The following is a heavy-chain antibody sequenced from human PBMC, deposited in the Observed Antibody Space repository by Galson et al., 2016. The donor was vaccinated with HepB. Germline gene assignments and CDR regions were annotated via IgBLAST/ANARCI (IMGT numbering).Heavy chain of an antibody. CDR3: ARWRTPTLSGSSACFDY. D-gene: IGHD6-6*01. J-gene: IGHJ4*02. Sequence: QSGAEVKKPGGSLKISCKGSGYSFPNYWIGWVRQMPGKGLEWMGIIYPGDSDTTYSPSFQGQVTISADESISTAYLQWSSLKALDTAMYYCARWRTPTLSGSSACFDYWGQGTLVTVSS. CDR2: IYPGDSDT. CDR1: GYSFPNYW. V-gene: IGHV5-51*01.